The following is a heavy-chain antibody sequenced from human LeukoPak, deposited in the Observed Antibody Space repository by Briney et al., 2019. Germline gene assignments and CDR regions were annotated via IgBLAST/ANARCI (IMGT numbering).Heavy chain of an antibody. V-gene: IGHV3-53*01. J-gene: IGHJ4*02. D-gene: IGHD6-19*01. CDR1: GFTVSGNY. Sequence: GGSLRLSCVASGFTVSGNYISWVREAPGKGLEWVSVIYSSGSTYYADSVRGRFTISRDNSKNTLYLQMNSLRAEDTAVYYCARVSGWLPDYFDSWGQGTLVTVSS. CDR2: IYSSGST. CDR3: ARVSGWLPDYFDS.